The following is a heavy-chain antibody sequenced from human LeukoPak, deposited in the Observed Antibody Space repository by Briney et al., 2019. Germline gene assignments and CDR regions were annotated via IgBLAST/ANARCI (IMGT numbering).Heavy chain of an antibody. Sequence: GGSLRLSCAASGFTFSDHYMSWIRQAPGKGLEWVSYISSSGSTIYYADSVKGRFTISRDNAKNSLYLQMNSLRAEDTAVYYCARDGTVLRFLEWFFDYWGQGTLVTVSS. V-gene: IGHV3-11*01. CDR2: ISSSGSTI. J-gene: IGHJ4*02. CDR3: ARDGTVLRFLEWFFDY. CDR1: GFTFSDHY. D-gene: IGHD3-3*01.